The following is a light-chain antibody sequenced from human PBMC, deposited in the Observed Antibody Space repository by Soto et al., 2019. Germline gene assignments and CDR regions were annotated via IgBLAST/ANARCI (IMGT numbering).Light chain of an antibody. Sequence: DIQMTQSPSSVSASVGDRVTITCRASQGISRWLAWYQQKPGKAPKLLIYAASSLQSGVPSRFCGSGSWTDFTLTISSLQPEDFATYYCQQANSFPINFGQGTRLEIK. CDR3: QQANSFPIN. J-gene: IGKJ5*01. V-gene: IGKV1D-12*01. CDR2: AAS. CDR1: QGISRW.